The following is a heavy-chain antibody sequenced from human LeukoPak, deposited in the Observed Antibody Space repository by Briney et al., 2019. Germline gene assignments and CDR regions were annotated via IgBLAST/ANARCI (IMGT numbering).Heavy chain of an antibody. V-gene: IGHV4-59*08. CDR2: IYYSGTT. CDR3: ASARLGTFYFDS. D-gene: IGHD3-22*01. Sequence: SETLSLTCTVSGGSISSFYWSWVRQPPGNGLEWIGYIYYSGTTYCNPSLKSRVAVSVDTSKNQFSLKLSSVTAADTAVYFCASARLGTFYFDSWGQGTLVTVSS. CDR1: GGSISSFY. J-gene: IGHJ4*02.